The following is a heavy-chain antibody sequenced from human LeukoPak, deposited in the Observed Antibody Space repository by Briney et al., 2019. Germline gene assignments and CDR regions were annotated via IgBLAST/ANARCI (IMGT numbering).Heavy chain of an antibody. J-gene: IGHJ5*02. CDR3: ARDQNGFWRGQGDP. V-gene: IGHV1-69*04. CDR2: IIPILGIA. CDR1: GGTFSSYT. D-gene: IGHD3-3*01. Sequence: GASVKVSCKASGGTFSSYTISWVRQAPGQGLEWMGRIIPILGIANYAQKFQGRVTITADKSTSTAYMELSSLRSEDTAVYYCARDQNGFWRGQGDPWGQGTLVTVSS.